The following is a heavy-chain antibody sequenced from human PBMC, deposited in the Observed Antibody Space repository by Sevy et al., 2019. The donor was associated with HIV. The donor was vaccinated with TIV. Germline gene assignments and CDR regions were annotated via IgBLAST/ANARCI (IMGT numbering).Heavy chain of an antibody. D-gene: IGHD1-26*01. CDR1: KFTFTIYA. CDR3: AKDPVQDLDSGTVLAPFDY. V-gene: IGHV3-23*01. Sequence: GGSLRLSCAASKFTFTIYAMSWVRQAPGKGLEWVSAISGSGGRTYYADSVKGRFTISRDNSKNTLNLQMKSLRAEDTAVYYCAKDPVQDLDSGTVLAPFDYWGQGTLVTVSS. J-gene: IGHJ4*02. CDR2: ISGSGGRT.